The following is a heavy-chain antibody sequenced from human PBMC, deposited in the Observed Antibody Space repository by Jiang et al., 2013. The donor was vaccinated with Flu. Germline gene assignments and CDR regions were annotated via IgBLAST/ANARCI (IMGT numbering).Heavy chain of an antibody. J-gene: IGHJ4*02. CDR2: ISYDEINR. V-gene: IGHV3-33*05. CDR3: ARRAVTGRPPAGADY. Sequence: LEWVAVISYDEINRFYGDSVKGRFTISRDNSANMVYLQMTSLGPDDTGVYYCARRAVTGRPPAGADYWGQGTLVSVSS. D-gene: IGHD3-9*01.